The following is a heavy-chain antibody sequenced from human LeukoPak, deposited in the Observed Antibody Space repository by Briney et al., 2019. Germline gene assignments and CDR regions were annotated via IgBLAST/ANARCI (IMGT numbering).Heavy chain of an antibody. CDR1: GGSISSYY. D-gene: IGHD3-3*01. Sequence: SETLSLTCTVSGGSISSYYWSWIRQPPGKGLEWIGYIYYSGSTNYNPSLKSRVTISVDTSKNQFSLKLSSVTAADTAVYYCAREYDFWSGYGYYYYMDVWGKGTTVTVSS. CDR3: AREYDFWSGYGYYYYMDV. CDR2: IYYSGST. V-gene: IGHV4-59*12. J-gene: IGHJ6*03.